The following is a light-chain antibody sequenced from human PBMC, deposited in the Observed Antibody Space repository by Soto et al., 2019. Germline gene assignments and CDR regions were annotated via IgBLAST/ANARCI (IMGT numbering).Light chain of an antibody. V-gene: IGLV2-14*03. Sequence: QSALTQPASVSGSPGQSITISCTGTSSDVGGYNYVSWYQQHPGKAPKLMIYDVTNRRSGISNRFSGSKSGNTASLTISGLQAEDEGDYYCSSYTSSSTLVFGGGTKLTVL. CDR3: SSYTSSSTLV. CDR1: SSDVGGYNY. J-gene: IGLJ2*01. CDR2: DVT.